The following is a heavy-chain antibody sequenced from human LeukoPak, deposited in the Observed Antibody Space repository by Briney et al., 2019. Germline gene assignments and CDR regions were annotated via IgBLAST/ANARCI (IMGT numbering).Heavy chain of an antibody. CDR1: GGSISSHY. D-gene: IGHD2-21*02. CDR3: ARGVMTAIFAFDI. Sequence: SETLSLTCTVSGGSISSHYWSWIRQPPGKRLEWIGYIYYSGNTDYNPSLNSRVTISIDTSRTQFSLRLRSVTAADSAVYYCARGVMTAIFAFDIWGQGTMVTVSS. V-gene: IGHV4-59*11. CDR2: IYYSGNT. J-gene: IGHJ3*02.